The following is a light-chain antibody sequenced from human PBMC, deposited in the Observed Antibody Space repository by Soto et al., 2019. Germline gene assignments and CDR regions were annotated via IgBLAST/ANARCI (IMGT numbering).Light chain of an antibody. J-gene: IGKJ1*01. CDR1: QSVLYNANNKNH. CDR3: QQYYSNPWT. V-gene: IGKV4-1*01. CDR2: WAS. Sequence: DIVMTQSPDSLAVSLGERATINCKSSQSVLYNANNKNHLGWYQQKPGQPPKFLIYWASTREFGVPDRFSGSGSGTDFTLTISSLQDEDVEIYYCQQYYSNPWTFGQGTKVEIQ.